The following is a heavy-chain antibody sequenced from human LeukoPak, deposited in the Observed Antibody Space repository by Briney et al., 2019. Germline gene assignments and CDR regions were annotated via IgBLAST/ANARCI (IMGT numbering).Heavy chain of an antibody. D-gene: IGHD6-19*01. V-gene: IGHV4-59*08. J-gene: IGHJ4*02. CDR1: GGSISSYY. Sequence: SETLSLTCTVSGGSISSYYWSWIRQPPGKGLEWTGYIYYSGSTNYNPSLKSRVTISVDTSKNQFSLKLSSVTAADTAVYYCAYSSGWYPFDYWGQGTLVTVSS. CDR2: IYYSGST. CDR3: AYSSGWYPFDY.